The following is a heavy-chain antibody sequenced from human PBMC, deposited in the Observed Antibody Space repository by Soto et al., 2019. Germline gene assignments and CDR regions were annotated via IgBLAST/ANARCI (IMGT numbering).Heavy chain of an antibody. J-gene: IGHJ4*02. CDR1: GYTFSNYD. V-gene: IGHV1-8*01. CDR3: AKVSRKGSAIDFDY. Sequence: QVQLVQSGAELKKTGASVKVSCKASGYTFSNYDMNWVRQATGQGPEWIGWVNPNNVDTGYAPKFQGRVTLTTDITTTTAYMELTSLRSEDTAIYYCAKVSRKGSAIDFDYWGQGTLITVSS. CDR2: VNPNNVDT. D-gene: IGHD3-10*01.